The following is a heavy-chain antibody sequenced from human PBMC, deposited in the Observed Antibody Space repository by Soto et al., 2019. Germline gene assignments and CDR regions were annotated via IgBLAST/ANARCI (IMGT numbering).Heavy chain of an antibody. J-gene: IGHJ4*02. CDR3: AKDGPFVAVAGAFDY. Sequence: GGSLRLSCAASGFTFSTHGMHWVRQAPGKGLEWVAMISHDGSAKHYVDSVKGRFTISRDTSKNTLYLQMNSLRAEDTAVYYCAKDGPFVAVAGAFDYWGQGTLVTVSS. CDR2: ISHDGSAK. V-gene: IGHV3-30*18. D-gene: IGHD6-19*01. CDR1: GFTFSTHG.